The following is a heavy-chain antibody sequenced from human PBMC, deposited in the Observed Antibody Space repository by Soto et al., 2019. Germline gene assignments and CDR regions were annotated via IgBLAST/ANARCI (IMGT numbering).Heavy chain of an antibody. D-gene: IGHD2-15*01. CDR3: AREGSCSGGSCSRYFDY. Sequence: QVQLVQSGAEVKKPGSSVKVSCKASGGTFSSYTISWVRQAPGQGLEWMGRIIPILGIANYAQKFQGRVTITADKSTSTAYMELSSLRSEETAVYYCAREGSCSGGSCSRYFDYCGQGTLVTVSS. V-gene: IGHV1-69*08. CDR1: GGTFSSYT. CDR2: IIPILGIA. J-gene: IGHJ4*02.